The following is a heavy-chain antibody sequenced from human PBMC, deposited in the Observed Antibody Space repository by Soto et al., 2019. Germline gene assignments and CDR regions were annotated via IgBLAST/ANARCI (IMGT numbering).Heavy chain of an antibody. V-gene: IGHV1-69*01. CDR1: GGTFSSYA. D-gene: IGHD3-10*01. CDR3: ARAGGITMVRGVSNYYYGMDV. J-gene: IGHJ6*02. Sequence: QVQLVQSGAEVKKPGSSVKVSCKASGGTFSSYAISWVRQAPGQGLEWMGGIIPIFGTANYAQKFQGRVTITADEYTRTAYMELSRLRTEDKAVYYCARAGGITMVRGVSNYYYGMDVWGQGTTVTVSS. CDR2: IIPIFGTA.